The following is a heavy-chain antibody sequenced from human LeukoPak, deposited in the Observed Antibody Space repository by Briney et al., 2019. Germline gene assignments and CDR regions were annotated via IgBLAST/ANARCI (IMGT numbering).Heavy chain of an antibody. D-gene: IGHD1-1*01. J-gene: IGHJ4*02. Sequence: SETLSLTCTVSGVSISSSSYYWGWIRQPPGKGLEWIGRIYYSGSTYYNPSLKSRVTISVDTSKNQFSLKLSSVTAADTAVYYCARAPSLRDDNGLEDYWGQGTLVTVSS. V-gene: IGHV4-39*07. CDR1: GVSISSSSYY. CDR2: IYYSGST. CDR3: ARAPSLRDDNGLEDY.